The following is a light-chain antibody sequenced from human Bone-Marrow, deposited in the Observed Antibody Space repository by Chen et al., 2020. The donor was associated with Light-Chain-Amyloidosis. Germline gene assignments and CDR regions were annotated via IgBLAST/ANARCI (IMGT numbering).Light chain of an antibody. Sequence: SYELTQPPSVSVYPGQTARLTCSGDDLPTKYAYWYQKKPGQAPVLVIHRDTERPSGISERFSGSSSGTTATLTISGVQAEDEADYHCQSADSSGTYEVIFGGGTKLTVL. CDR1: DLPTKY. J-gene: IGLJ2*01. V-gene: IGLV3-25*03. CDR3: QSADSSGTYEVI. CDR2: RDT.